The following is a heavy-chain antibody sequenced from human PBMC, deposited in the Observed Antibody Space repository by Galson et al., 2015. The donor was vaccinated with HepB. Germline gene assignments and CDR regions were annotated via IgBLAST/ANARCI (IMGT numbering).Heavy chain of an antibody. CDR2: ISDTGAHT. CDR3: AGGWTRSGYLEK. CDR1: GFRFASYA. D-gene: IGHD2-15*01. V-gene: IGHV3-23*01. J-gene: IGHJ4*02. Sequence: SLRLSCAASGFRFASYAMSWVRQAPGTGLEWVSAISDTGAHTYYVDSGKGRFTISRDNSKNTVYLQMNSQRAEDTAVYYSAGGWTRSGYLEKWGQGPLVTVSS.